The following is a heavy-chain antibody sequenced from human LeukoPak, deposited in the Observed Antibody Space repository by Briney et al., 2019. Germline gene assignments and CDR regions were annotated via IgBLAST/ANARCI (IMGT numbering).Heavy chain of an antibody. J-gene: IGHJ4*02. D-gene: IGHD1-26*01. Sequence: PGGSLRLSCAASGFTFTSYAMHWVRQAPGQRLEWMGWINAGNGTTKYSQKFQGRVTITRDTSASTAYMELSSLRSEDTAVYYCARDRDGSYLDYWGQGTLVTVSS. CDR1: GFTFTSYA. CDR3: ARDRDGSYLDY. CDR2: INAGNGTT. V-gene: IGHV1-3*01.